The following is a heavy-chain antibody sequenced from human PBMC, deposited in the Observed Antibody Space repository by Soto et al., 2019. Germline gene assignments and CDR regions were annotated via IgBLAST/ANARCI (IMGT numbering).Heavy chain of an antibody. J-gene: IGHJ6*03. Sequence: ASVKVSCKASGYTFTSYDINWVRQATGQGLEWMGWMNPNSGNTGYAQKFQGRVTMTRNTSISTAYMELSSLRSEDTAVYYCARGPEQLKDYYYYMDVWGKGTTVTVSS. CDR3: ARGPEQLKDYYYYMDV. V-gene: IGHV1-8*01. CDR1: GYTFTSYD. D-gene: IGHD1-1*01. CDR2: MNPNSGNT.